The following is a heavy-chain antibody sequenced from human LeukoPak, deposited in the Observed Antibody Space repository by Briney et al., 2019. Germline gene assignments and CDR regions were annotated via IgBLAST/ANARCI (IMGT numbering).Heavy chain of an antibody. CDR2: INAYNGNT. D-gene: IGHD3-10*01. CDR3: ARLVLGLGSRGFDY. J-gene: IGHJ4*02. V-gene: IGHV1-18*01. Sequence: ASVKVSCKASGYIFSSYGISWVRQAPGQGLEWLGWINAYNGNTNYAQKLQRRVTMTTDTSTSTAYMELRSLRSDDTAVFYCARLVLGLGSRGFDYWGQGTLVTVSS. CDR1: GYIFSSYG.